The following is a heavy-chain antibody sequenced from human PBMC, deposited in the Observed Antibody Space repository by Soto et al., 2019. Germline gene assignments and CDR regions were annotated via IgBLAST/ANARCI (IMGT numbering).Heavy chain of an antibody. CDR2: IYSGGST. Sequence: LRLSCAASGFTVSSNYMSWVRQAPGKGLEWVSVIYSGGSTYYADSVKGRFTISRDNSKNTLYLQMNSLRAEDTAVYYCARDRLGYYDSSGYYLYYYYYGMDAWGQGTTVTVSS. D-gene: IGHD3-22*01. CDR3: ARDRLGYYDSSGYYLYYYYYGMDA. CDR1: GFTVSSNY. V-gene: IGHV3-53*01. J-gene: IGHJ6*02.